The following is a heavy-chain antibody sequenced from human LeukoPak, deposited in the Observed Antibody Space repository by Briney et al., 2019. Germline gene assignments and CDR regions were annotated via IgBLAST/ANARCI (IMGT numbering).Heavy chain of an antibody. Sequence: GGSLRLSCAASGFTFSDYYMSWIRQAPGKGLEWVSYISSSSSYTNYADSVKGRFTISRDNAKNSLYLQMNSLRAEDTAVYYCARDRGDNWFDPWAREPWSPSPQ. J-gene: IGHJ5*02. CDR1: GFTFSDYY. CDR3: ARDRGDNWFDP. V-gene: IGHV3-11*06. CDR2: ISSSSSYT. D-gene: IGHD3-16*01.